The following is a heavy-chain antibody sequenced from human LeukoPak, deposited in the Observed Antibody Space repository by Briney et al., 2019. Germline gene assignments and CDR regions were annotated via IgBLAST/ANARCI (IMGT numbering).Heavy chain of an antibody. J-gene: IGHJ2*01. CDR1: GFTFSRYG. V-gene: IGHV3-33*01. D-gene: IGHD4-17*01. CDR2: IWYDGSNK. CDR3: ARVAVPNWYFDL. Sequence: GGSLRLSCAASGFTFSRYGMHWVRQAPGKGLEWVAVIWYDGSNKYYADSVRDRFTISRDNSKNTVYLQMSGLRAEDTAMYYCARVAVPNWYFDLWGRGTLVTVSS.